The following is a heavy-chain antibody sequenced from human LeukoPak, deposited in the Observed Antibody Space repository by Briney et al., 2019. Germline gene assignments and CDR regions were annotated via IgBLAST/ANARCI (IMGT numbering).Heavy chain of an antibody. CDR1: GYSFIRYA. J-gene: IGHJ2*01. V-gene: IGHV1-3*01. CDR2: VNGGNDKT. Sequence: ASVKVSCTASGYSFIRYALHWVRQAPGQRPEWMGWVNGGNDKTAYSKKFQGRVTITRDASASTTYMELSSLRPEDTAVYYCARDPTLYCTNGVCYPDWYFDLWGRGTLVTVSS. D-gene: IGHD2-8*01. CDR3: ARDPTLYCTNGVCYPDWYFDL.